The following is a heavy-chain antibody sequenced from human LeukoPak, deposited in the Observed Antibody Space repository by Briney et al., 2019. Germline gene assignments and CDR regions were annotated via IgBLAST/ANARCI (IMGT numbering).Heavy chain of an antibody. V-gene: IGHV1-2*02. J-gene: IGHJ6*03. CDR1: GYTFTGYY. CDR3: ARDQTRITMVRGAPHYYYMDV. CDR2: INPNSGGT. D-gene: IGHD3-10*01. Sequence: ASVKVSCKASGYTFTGYYMHWVRQAPGQGLEWMGWINPNSGGTNYAQKFQGRVTMTRDTSISTAYMELSRLRSDDTAVYYCARDQTRITMVRGAPHYYYMDVWGKGTTVTVSS.